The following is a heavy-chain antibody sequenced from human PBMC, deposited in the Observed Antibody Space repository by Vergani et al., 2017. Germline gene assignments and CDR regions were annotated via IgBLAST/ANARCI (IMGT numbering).Heavy chain of an antibody. D-gene: IGHD3-3*01. J-gene: IGHJ4*02. Sequence: VELLESGGGVVQPGGSLRLSCAASGFTFSDYGVHWVRQAPGKGLEWVAFIRIDGSEQYYADSVKGRFTVSRDNSKYTLYLQIHSLRPEDTALYYCARDEKRGYYASDLPYWGQGTLVTVSS. V-gene: IGHV3-30*02. CDR1: GFTFSDYG. CDR2: IRIDGSEQ. CDR3: ARDEKRGYYASDLPY.